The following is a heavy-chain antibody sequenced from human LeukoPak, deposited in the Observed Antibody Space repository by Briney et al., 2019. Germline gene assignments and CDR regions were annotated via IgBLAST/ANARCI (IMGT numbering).Heavy chain of an antibody. CDR3: ARANALYCSSTSCLFDY. D-gene: IGHD2-2*01. Sequence: ASVKVSCKASGYTFTHYYIHWVRQAPGQGLEWMAWINPNSGGTYYAQNFHDRITLTRDTSISTAYMELSRLRSDDTAIYYCARANALYCSSTSCLFDYWGQGTLVTASS. V-gene: IGHV1-2*02. CDR1: GYTFTHYY. J-gene: IGHJ4*02. CDR2: INPNSGGT.